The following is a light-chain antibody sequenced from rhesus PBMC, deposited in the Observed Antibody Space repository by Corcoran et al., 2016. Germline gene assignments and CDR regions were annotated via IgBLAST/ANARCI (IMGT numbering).Light chain of an antibody. CDR1: SSDIGGYNY. CDR3: CSYTTSNTFI. J-gene: IGLJ1*01. V-gene: IGLV2S7*01. Sequence: QSAPTQPPSVSGSPGQSVTISCIGSSSDIGGYNYVSWYQQPPGKAPRLMIYGDSYRPSGVSDRFSGSKSGNTASLTISGLQAEDEADYYCCSYTTSNTFIFGAGTRLTVL. CDR2: GDS.